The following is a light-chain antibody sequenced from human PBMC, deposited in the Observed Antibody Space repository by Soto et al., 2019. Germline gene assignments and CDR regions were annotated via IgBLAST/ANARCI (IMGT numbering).Light chain of an antibody. V-gene: IGKV3-20*01. J-gene: IGKJ1*01. Sequence: EIVLTQSPGTLSLSPGERATLSCRASQSVSSSYLAWYQQKPGQAPRLLIYGASTRATGIPDRFSGSGSGADFSLTISRLEHEDFAVYYCQQFGNSRWTFGQGTKVEIK. CDR3: QQFGNSRWT. CDR2: GAS. CDR1: QSVSSSY.